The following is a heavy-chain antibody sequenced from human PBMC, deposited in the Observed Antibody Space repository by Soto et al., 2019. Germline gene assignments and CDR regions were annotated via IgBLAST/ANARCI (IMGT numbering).Heavy chain of an antibody. V-gene: IGHV1-2*02. D-gene: IGHD3-22*01. CDR1: GYSFTAYY. CDR3: ATLYYFDSSGYGDYFDY. Sequence: ASVKGSCKASGYSFTAYYMHWGRQEPGQGLEWMGWINPKSGGTNYAQKFQGRVTLTSDTSISTAYLELSSLRSDDTAVYYCATLYYFDSSGYGDYFDYWGKGTLVPGSS. J-gene: IGHJ4*01. CDR2: INPKSGGT.